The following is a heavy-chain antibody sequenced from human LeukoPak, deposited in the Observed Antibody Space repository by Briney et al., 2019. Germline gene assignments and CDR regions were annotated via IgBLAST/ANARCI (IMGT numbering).Heavy chain of an antibody. Sequence: GGSLRLSCVASGFTFSSYGMSWVRQVPGKGLEWVANIEQDGDEKYYVDSVKGRFIISRDNTKNSLYLQMNSLRAEDTAVYYCARVRGPSFVLSPIDYWGQGTLVTVSS. CDR2: IEQDGDEK. V-gene: IGHV3-7*01. CDR1: GFTFSSYG. CDR3: ARVRGPSFVLSPIDY. J-gene: IGHJ4*02. D-gene: IGHD2-15*01.